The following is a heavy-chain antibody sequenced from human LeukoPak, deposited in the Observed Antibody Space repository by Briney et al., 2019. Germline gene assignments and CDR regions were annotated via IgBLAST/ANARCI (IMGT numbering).Heavy chain of an antibody. J-gene: IGHJ3*02. CDR1: GGSIRSSYYY. Sequence: SETLSLTCTVSGGSIRSSYYYWGWIRQPPGKGLEWIGSIYDSGSTYYNPSLKSRVTISVDTSKNQFSLKLSSVTAADTAVYYCARPLRYSYGHDAFDIWGQGTTVTVSS. D-gene: IGHD5-18*01. CDR3: ARPLRYSYGHDAFDI. CDR2: IYDSGST. V-gene: IGHV4-39*07.